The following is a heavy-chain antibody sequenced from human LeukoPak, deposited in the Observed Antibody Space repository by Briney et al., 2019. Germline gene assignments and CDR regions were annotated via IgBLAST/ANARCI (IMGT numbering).Heavy chain of an antibody. V-gene: IGHV3-23*01. D-gene: IGHD4-11*01. CDR1: GFTVSSNY. CDR2: ISGSGGST. J-gene: IGHJ4*02. Sequence: GGSLRLSCAASGFTVSSNYMSWVRQAPGKGLEWVSAISGSGGSTYYADSVKGRFTISRDNSKNTLYLQMNSLRAEDTAVYYCAKDDYKHSFDYWGQGTLVTVSS. CDR3: AKDDYKHSFDY.